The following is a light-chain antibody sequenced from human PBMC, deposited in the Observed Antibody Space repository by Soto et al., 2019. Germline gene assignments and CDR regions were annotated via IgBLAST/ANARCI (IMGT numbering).Light chain of an antibody. CDR3: SSYTSSSTYV. V-gene: IGLV2-14*03. CDR1: SSDVGGYNY. Sequence: QSALTQPASVSGSPGQSITISCTGTSSDVGGYNYVSWYQHHPGKAPKLMIYDVSSRPSGVSIRFSGSKSDNTASLTISGLQAEDEADYYCSSYTSSSTYVFGTGTKVTVL. J-gene: IGLJ1*01. CDR2: DVS.